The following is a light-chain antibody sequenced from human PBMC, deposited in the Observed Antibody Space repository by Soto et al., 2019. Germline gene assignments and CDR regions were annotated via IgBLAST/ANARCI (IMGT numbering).Light chain of an antibody. J-gene: IGLJ1*01. V-gene: IGLV1-40*01. CDR3: QSYDSSLSAPYV. CDR2: GNT. CDR1: SSNIGAGCE. Sequence: SVLTQPPSVSGAPGQRVTISCTGCSSNIGAGCEVHWYQHLPGKAPKLLIYGNTNRPSGVPDRFSGSKSGTSASLAITGLQAEDEADYYCQSYDSSLSAPYVFGGGTKVTVL.